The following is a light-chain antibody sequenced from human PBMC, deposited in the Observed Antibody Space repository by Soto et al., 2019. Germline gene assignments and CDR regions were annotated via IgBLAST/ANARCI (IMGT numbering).Light chain of an antibody. V-gene: IGKV3-15*01. CDR3: QQYNNWPPIT. CDR1: QSISSY. CDR2: GAS. J-gene: IGKJ5*01. Sequence: EILLTQSPATLSLSPGERATLSCRASQSISSYLAWYQQKPGQAPRLLIYGASTRATGIPARFSGSGSGTEFTLTISSLQSEDFAVYYCQQYNNWPPITVGPGTRLEIK.